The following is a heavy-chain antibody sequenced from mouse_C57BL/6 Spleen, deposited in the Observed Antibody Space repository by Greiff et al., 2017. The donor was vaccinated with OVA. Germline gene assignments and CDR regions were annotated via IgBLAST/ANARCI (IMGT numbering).Heavy chain of an antibody. Sequence: VQLQQSGPELVKPGASVKISCKASGYTFTDYYMNWVQQSHGKSLEWIGDLNPNHGGTSYNQKFKGHATLTVDKSSSTAYMEIRSLTSEDSAVYYGARGGDYDGWYYFDYWGQGTTLTVSS. D-gene: IGHD2-4*01. CDR1: GYTFTDYY. CDR2: LNPNHGGT. V-gene: IGHV1-26*01. J-gene: IGHJ2*01. CDR3: ARGGDYDGWYYFDY.